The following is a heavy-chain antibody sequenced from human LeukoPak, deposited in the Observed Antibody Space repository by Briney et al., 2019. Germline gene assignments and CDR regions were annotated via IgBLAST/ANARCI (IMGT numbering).Heavy chain of an antibody. D-gene: IGHD3-22*01. Sequence: GGSLRLSCAASGFTFSNYGMSWVRQAPGKGLEWVSVIYSGGSTYYADSVKGRFTISRDNSKNTLYLQMNSLRAEDTAVYYCARGYYDSSGYIHYYYYMDVWGKGTTVTISS. CDR2: IYSGGST. V-gene: IGHV3-53*01. CDR1: GFTFSNYG. CDR3: ARGYYDSSGYIHYYYYMDV. J-gene: IGHJ6*03.